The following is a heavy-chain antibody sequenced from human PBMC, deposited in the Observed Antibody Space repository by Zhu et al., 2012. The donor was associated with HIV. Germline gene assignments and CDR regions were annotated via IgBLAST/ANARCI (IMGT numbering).Heavy chain of an antibody. V-gene: IGHV1-69*18. CDR1: GGNFNSHA. J-gene: IGHJ2*01. CDR3: ARGREATGTRLDYWYFDL. D-gene: IGHD1-1*01. Sequence: QVQLVRSGAEVKKPGSSVKVSCKASGGNFNSHAISWVRQGPGEGLEWMGRIIPIFGVPFHAQKFQGRVTITADESTSTVYMNLNNLRSEDTAVYYCARGREATGTRLDYWYFDLWGLAP. CDR2: IIPIFGVP.